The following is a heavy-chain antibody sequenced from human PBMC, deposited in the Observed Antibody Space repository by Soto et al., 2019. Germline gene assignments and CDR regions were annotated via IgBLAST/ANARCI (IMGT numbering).Heavy chain of an antibody. Sequence: QVQLVESGGGMVQPGRSLRLSCAASGFTFSSYVMHWVRQAPGKGLEWVALISYDGSDKYYADSVKGRFTISRDNSRNTLYLQMNSLRVEDTAVYYCARHSEAGVTIFGVASDYWGRGTLVTVSS. CDR1: GFTFSSYV. J-gene: IGHJ4*02. D-gene: IGHD3-3*01. CDR3: ARHSEAGVTIFGVASDY. CDR2: ISYDGSDK. V-gene: IGHV3-30-3*01.